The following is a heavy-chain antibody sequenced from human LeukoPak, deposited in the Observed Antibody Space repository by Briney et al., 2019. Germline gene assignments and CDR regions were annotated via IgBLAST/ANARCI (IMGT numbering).Heavy chain of an antibody. CDR3: ARVESTAYDAFDI. CDR1: GFTVSSNY. Sequence: AGGSLRLSCAASGFTVSSNYMSWVRQAPGKGLEWVSVIYSGGSTYYADSVKGRFTISRDNSKNTLYLQMNSLRAEDTAVYYCARVESTAYDAFDIWGQGTMVTVSS. CDR2: IYSGGST. D-gene: IGHD2-2*01. V-gene: IGHV3-53*01. J-gene: IGHJ3*02.